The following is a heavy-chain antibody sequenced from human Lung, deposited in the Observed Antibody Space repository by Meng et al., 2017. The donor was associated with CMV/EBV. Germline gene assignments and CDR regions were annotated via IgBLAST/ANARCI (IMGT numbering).Heavy chain of an antibody. D-gene: IGHD2-2*01. V-gene: IGHV1-46*01. J-gene: IGHJ6*02. CDR3: STSCSQWGYYYYYGMDV. CDR1: GYTFTSYY. CDR2: INPSGGST. Sequence: ASVXVSXNASGYTFTSYYMHWVRQAPGQGLEWMGIINPSGGSTSYAQKFQGRVTMTRDTSTSTVYMELSSLRSEDTAVYYCSTSCSQWGYYYYYGMDVWGQGTTVTVSS.